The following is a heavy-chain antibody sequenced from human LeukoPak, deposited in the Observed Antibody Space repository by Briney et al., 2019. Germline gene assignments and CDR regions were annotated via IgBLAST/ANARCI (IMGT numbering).Heavy chain of an antibody. CDR3: ARDPFDYGDYSGAFDI. J-gene: IGHJ3*02. V-gene: IGHV4-59*12. D-gene: IGHD4-17*01. CDR1: GGSISNYY. Sequence: SETLSLTCTVSGGSISNYYWSWIRLPPGKGLEWIGFIYYTGSTNYNPSLKSRVTISVDTSKNQFSLKLSFVTAADTAVYYCARDPFDYGDYSGAFDIWGQGTMVTVSS. CDR2: IYYTGST.